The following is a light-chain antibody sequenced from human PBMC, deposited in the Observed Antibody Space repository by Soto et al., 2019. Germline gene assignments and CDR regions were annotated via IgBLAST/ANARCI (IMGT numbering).Light chain of an antibody. CDR3: QQHRSDPVT. Sequence: DIQMTQSPSTLSASVGDRVTITCRASQGIAIWLSWYQQKPGKAPNLIIYDASNLKSGVPSRFSGSGSGTEFTRTISSLQPEDFASDYCQQHRSDPVTFGGGTKVEIK. CDR2: DAS. J-gene: IGKJ4*01. CDR1: QGIAIW. V-gene: IGKV1-5*01.